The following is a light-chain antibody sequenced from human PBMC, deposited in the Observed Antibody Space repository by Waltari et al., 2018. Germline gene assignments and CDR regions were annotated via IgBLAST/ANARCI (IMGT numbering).Light chain of an antibody. CDR1: QSVGSN. CDR3: QHYNIWPPGYT. CDR2: GAS. Sequence: EMVMTQSPATLSVSPGDRATLSCRASQSVGSNVAWYQQKPGQAPRLLIYGASTRATVIPARFSGSGSGTEFTLTISSLQSEDFAVYYCQHYNIWPPGYTFGQGTKLEIK. V-gene: IGKV3-15*01. J-gene: IGKJ2*01.